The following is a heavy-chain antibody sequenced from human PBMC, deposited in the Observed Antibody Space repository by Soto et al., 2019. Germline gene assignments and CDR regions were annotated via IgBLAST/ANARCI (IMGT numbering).Heavy chain of an antibody. Sequence: GDSLKISCRGSVYIFTNYWITWVRQMPGKGLEWMGRIDPADSYTSYSPSFQGHVTISSDKSINTAYLHWNTLKPSDTAIYYCARPYSISLKNWPDPWGKGTLVTVSS. CDR1: VYIFTNYW. D-gene: IGHD6-6*01. CDR3: ARPYSISLKNWPDP. V-gene: IGHV5-10-1*01. CDR2: IDPADSYT. J-gene: IGHJ5*02.